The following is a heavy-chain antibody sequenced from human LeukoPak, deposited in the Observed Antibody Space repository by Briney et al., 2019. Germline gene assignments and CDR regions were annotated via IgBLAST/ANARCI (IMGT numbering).Heavy chain of an antibody. CDR3: ARDAVMDV. J-gene: IGHJ6*02. V-gene: IGHV3-30*04. Sequence: GRSLRLSCAASGFTFSSYAMHWVRQAPGKGLEWVAVISYDGSNKYYADSVKGRFTISRDNSKNTLYLQMNSLRAEGTAVYYCARDAVMDVWGQGTTVTVSS. CDR1: GFTFSSYA. CDR2: ISYDGSNK.